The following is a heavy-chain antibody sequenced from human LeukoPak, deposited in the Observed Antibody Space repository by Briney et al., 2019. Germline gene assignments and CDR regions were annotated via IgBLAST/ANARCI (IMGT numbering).Heavy chain of an antibody. CDR3: ARGIAARPKLGY. D-gene: IGHD6-6*01. V-gene: IGHV1-46*01. J-gene: IGHJ4*02. CDR2: INPSGGST. CDR1: GGTFSSYA. Sequence: ASVKVSCKASGGTFSSYAISWVRQAPGQGLEWMGIINPSGGSTSYAQKFQGRVTMTRDTSTSTVYMELSSLRSEDTAVYYCARGIAARPKLGYWGQGTLVTVSS.